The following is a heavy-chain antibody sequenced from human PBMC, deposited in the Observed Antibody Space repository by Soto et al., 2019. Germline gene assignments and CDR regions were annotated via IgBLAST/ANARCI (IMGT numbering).Heavy chain of an antibody. J-gene: IGHJ5*02. Sequence: PSETLSLTCAVYGGSFSGYYWSWIRQPPGKGLEWIGEINHSGSTNYNPSLKSRVTISVDTSKNQFSLKLSSVTAADTAVYYCARTSGSYYNVRFDPWGKGTLVTVSS. CDR3: ARTSGSYYNVRFDP. CDR2: INHSGST. V-gene: IGHV4-34*01. D-gene: IGHD3-10*01. CDR1: GGSFSGYY.